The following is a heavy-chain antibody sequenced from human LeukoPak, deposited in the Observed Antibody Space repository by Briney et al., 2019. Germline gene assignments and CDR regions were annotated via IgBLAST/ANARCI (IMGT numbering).Heavy chain of an antibody. Sequence: SETLSLTCAVYGGSFSGYCWSWIRQPPGKGLEWIGEINHSGSTNYNPSLKSRVTISVDTSKNQFSLKLSSVTAADTAVYYCARRAGYCSSTSCYAGYYYYYYMDVWGKGTTVTVSS. CDR3: ARRAGYCSSTSCYAGYYYYYYMDV. CDR2: INHSGST. J-gene: IGHJ6*03. CDR1: GGSFSGYC. V-gene: IGHV4-34*01. D-gene: IGHD2-2*01.